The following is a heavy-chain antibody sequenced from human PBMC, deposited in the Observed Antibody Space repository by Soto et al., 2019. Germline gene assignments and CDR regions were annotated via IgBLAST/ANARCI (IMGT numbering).Heavy chain of an antibody. CDR2: ISGTGGST. J-gene: IGHJ6*03. V-gene: IGHV3-23*01. CDR3: AKDGEHYDFWSGSNMDV. CDR1: GLTFSSYA. D-gene: IGHD3-3*01. Sequence: GGSLRLSCAASGLTFSSYAMSWVRQAPGKGLEWVSAISGTGGSTYYADSVKGRFTISRDNSKNTLYLQMNSLRVEDTAVYYCAKDGEHYDFWSGSNMDVWGKGTTVTVSS.